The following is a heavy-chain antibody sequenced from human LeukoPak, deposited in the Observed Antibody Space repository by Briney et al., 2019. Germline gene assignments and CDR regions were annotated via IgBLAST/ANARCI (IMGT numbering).Heavy chain of an antibody. CDR1: GFTFSSYT. CDR2: IGSDSSYI. CDR3: ARDLAVTTFDY. Sequence: GGSLRLSCVASGFTFSSYTMNWVRQAPGKGLAWVSSIGSDSSYIYYADSVKGRFTISRDNAKNSLYLQMNSLRAEDTAVYYCARDLAVTTFDYWGQGTLVTVSS. D-gene: IGHD4-17*01. J-gene: IGHJ4*02. V-gene: IGHV3-21*01.